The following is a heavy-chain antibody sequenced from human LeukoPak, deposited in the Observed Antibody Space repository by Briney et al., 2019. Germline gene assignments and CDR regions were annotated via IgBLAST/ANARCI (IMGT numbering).Heavy chain of an antibody. D-gene: IGHD3-9*01. CDR3: ARENYYDTSMGY. CDR1: GYTFTSYA. J-gene: IGHJ4*02. CDR2: INAGNGNT. Sequence: ASVKVSCKASGYTFTSYAMHWVRQAPGQRLEWMGWINAGNGNTKYSQKFQGRVTITRDTSASTAYMELSSLRSENTAVYYCARENYYDTSMGYWGQGTLVTVSS. V-gene: IGHV1-3*01.